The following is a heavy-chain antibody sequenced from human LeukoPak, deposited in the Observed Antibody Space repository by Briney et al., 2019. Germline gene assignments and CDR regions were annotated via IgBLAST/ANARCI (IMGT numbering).Heavy chain of an antibody. CDR3: ARQAGYGGIAPFDY. J-gene: IGHJ4*02. CDR2: IYPGDSDT. D-gene: IGHD4-23*01. V-gene: IGHV5-51*01. CDR1: GYRFTSYW. Sequence: KSGESLKISCKGSGYRFTSYWIGWVRQMPGKGLDWMGMIYPGDSDTRYSPSFQGQVTISADKSISTAYLQWSSLMASDPAMFYCARQAGYGGIAPFDYWGKGTLVTVSS.